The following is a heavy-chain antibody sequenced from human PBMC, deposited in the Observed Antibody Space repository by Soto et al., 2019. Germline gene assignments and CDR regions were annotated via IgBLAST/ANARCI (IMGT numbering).Heavy chain of an antibody. CDR2: INWNSRSI. V-gene: IGHV3-9*01. J-gene: IGHJ4*02. Sequence: EVRLVESGGGLVQPGRSLRLSCAASGFTFDDYAMHWVRQAPGEGLEWVSGINWNSRSIGYADSVKGRFTISRDNAKNSLYLQMNSLGAEDTAFYYCAKDMTDISTQNLDYWGQGTLVTVAS. CDR1: GFTFDDYA. CDR3: AKDMTDISTQNLDY. D-gene: IGHD3-9*01.